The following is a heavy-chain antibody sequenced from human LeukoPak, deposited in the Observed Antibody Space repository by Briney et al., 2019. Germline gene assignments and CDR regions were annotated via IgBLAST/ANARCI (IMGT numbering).Heavy chain of an antibody. Sequence: PSETLSLTCTVSGGSISSSSYYWGWIRQPPGKGLEWIGSIYYSGSTYYNPSLKSRVTISVDKSKNQFSLKLSSVTAADTAVYYCARVDYDILTGLDYWGQGTLVTVSS. CDR3: ARVDYDILTGLDY. J-gene: IGHJ4*02. D-gene: IGHD3-9*01. CDR2: IYYSGST. CDR1: GGSISSSSYY. V-gene: IGHV4-39*07.